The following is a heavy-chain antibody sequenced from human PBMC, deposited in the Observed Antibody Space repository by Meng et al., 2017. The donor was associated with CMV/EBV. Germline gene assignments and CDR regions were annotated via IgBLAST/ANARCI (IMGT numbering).Heavy chain of an antibody. V-gene: IGHV1-8*01. CDR2: MNPNSGNT. Sequence: ASVKVSCKASGYTFTSYDINWLRQATGQGLEWMGWMNPNSGNTGYAQKFQGRVTMTRNTSISTAYMELSSLRSEDTAVYYCARGNIVVVPAAIGWFDPWGQGTLVTVSS. J-gene: IGHJ5*02. D-gene: IGHD2-2*01. CDR1: GYTFTSYD. CDR3: ARGNIVVVPAAIGWFDP.